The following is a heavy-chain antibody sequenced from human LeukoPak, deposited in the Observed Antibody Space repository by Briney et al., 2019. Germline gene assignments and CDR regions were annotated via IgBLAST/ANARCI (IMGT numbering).Heavy chain of an antibody. CDR2: INTDGSST. V-gene: IGHV3-74*01. D-gene: IGHD6-19*01. J-gene: IGHJ4*02. Sequence: GGSLRLSCAASGFTFSSYAISWDRQAPGKGLVWVSRINTDGSSTSYADSVKGRFTISRDNAKNTLYLQMNSLRAEDTAVYYCARDNAVTLDYWGQGTLVTVSS. CDR3: ARDNAVTLDY. CDR1: GFTFSSYA.